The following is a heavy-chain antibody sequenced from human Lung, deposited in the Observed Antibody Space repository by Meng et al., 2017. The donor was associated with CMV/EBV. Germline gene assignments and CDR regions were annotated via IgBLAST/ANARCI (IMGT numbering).Heavy chain of an antibody. J-gene: IGHJ6*02. V-gene: IGHV1-69*05. Sequence: SXXVSXKASGYTFSGFFMHWVRQAPGQGLEWMGWINPIFGPANSAEKFQGRLTIATDESTSTAYMELSGLTSEDTAIYYCAGDHTGSTRFFHYDMEVWGQGNXVTVSS. CDR3: AGDHTGSTRFFHYDMEV. CDR1: GYTFSGFF. D-gene: IGHD1-7*01. CDR2: INPIFGPA.